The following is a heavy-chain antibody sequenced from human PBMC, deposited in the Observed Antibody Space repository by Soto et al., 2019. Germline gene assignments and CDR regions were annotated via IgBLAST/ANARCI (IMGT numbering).Heavy chain of an antibody. CDR2: MQPSSGRT. CDR1: GYSFTSLD. J-gene: IGHJ4*02. V-gene: IGHV1-8*01. Sequence: ASVKVSCKASGYSFTSLDINWVRQTTGQGLEWMGWMQPSSGRTGYAQKFQGRVTMTRDTSINTAYMELSSLTSDDTAFYYCARGVTEGVDYWGQGTLVTVSS. CDR3: ARGVTEGVDY.